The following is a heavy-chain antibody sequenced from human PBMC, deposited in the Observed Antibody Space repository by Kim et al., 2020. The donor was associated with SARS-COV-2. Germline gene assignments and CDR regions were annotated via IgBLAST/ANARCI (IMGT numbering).Heavy chain of an antibody. V-gene: IGHV4-39*01. CDR2: IYYSGNT. J-gene: IGHJ4*02. CDR3: SYGDSHNYFDY. Sequence: SETLSLTCSVSGGSISSYTYYWGWIRQPPGKGLEWIGSIYYSGNTYYNPSLKSRVTISVDTSKNQFSLKLSSVTAADTAVYYCSYGDSHNYFDYWGQGTLVTVSS. CDR1: GGSISSYTYY. D-gene: IGHD4-17*01.